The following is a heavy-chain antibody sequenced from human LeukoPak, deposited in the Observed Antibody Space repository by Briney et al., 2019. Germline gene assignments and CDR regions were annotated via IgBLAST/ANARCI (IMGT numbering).Heavy chain of an antibody. Sequence: SETLSLTCTVSGGSISSYYWSWIRQPPGKGLEWIGYIYYSGSTNYNSSLKSRVTISVDTSKNQFSLKLSSVTAADTAVYYCARDSLGSGSYYYYYYMDVWGKGTTVTVSS. D-gene: IGHD3-10*01. CDR2: IYYSGST. V-gene: IGHV4-59*01. CDR3: ARDSLGSGSYYYYYYMDV. J-gene: IGHJ6*03. CDR1: GGSISSYY.